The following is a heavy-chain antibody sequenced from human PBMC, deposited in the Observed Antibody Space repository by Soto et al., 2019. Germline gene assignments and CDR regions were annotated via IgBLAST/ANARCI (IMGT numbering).Heavy chain of an antibody. J-gene: IGHJ4*02. CDR1: GGSFSGYY. CDR3: ARVRGLTFLGRRPFDY. D-gene: IGHD2-15*01. V-gene: IGHV4-34*01. Sequence: SETLSLTCAVYGGSFSGYYWSWIRQPPGKGLEWIGEINHSGSTNYNPSLKSRVTISVDTSKNQFSLKLSSVTAADTAVYYCARVRGLTFLGRRPFDYWGQGTLVTVSS. CDR2: INHSGST.